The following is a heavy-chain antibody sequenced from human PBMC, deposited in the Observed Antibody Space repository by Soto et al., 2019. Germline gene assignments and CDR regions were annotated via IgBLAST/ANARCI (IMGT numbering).Heavy chain of an antibody. CDR3: ARDREYYESSGLYFDY. CDR2: IYYGWNT. CDR1: GGSISDYY. Sequence: SETLSLTCSVSGGSISDYYWSWIRQPPGKGLEWIGYIYYGWNTNYNPSLKSRVTISVDTSKNQFSLKLISATAADTAVYYCARDREYYESSGLYFDYWGQGTLVTVSS. V-gene: IGHV4-59*01. D-gene: IGHD3-22*01. J-gene: IGHJ4*02.